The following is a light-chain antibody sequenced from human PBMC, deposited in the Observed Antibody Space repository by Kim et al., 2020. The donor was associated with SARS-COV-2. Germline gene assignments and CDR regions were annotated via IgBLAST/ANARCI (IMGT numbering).Light chain of an antibody. CDR2: DAS. CDR1: QSVSRNL. CDR3: QQYDSSPYT. V-gene: IGKV3-20*01. J-gene: IGKJ2*01. Sequence: EIVLTQSPGTLSLSPGESATLSCRASQSVSRNLLAWYQQRAGQAPRLLIYDASSRATGIPDRFSGSGSGTDFTLTISRVEPEDFAVYYCQQYDSSPYTFGQGTKVEI.